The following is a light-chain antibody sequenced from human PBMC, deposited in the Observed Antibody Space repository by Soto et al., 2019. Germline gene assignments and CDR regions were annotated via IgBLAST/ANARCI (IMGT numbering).Light chain of an antibody. CDR3: QQYYSYPLT. CDR1: QGISSY. CDR2: AAS. Sequence: AIRMTQSPSSFSASTGDRVTITCRASQGISSYLAWYQQKPGKAPKLLIYAASTLQSGVPSRFSGSGSGTDFTLTISCLQSEDFATYYGQQYYSYPLTVGGGTKVDIK. V-gene: IGKV1-8*01. J-gene: IGKJ4*01.